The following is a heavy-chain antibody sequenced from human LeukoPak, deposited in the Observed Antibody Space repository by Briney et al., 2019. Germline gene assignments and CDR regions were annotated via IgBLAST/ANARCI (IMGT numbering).Heavy chain of an antibody. D-gene: IGHD2-21*02. V-gene: IGHV3-53*01. Sequence: GGSLRLSCAISGFTVSNNYMSWVRQPPGKGLEWVSVIYSGGSTYYADSVKGRFTISRDTSKNTLYLQMNSLRAEDTAVYYCARGGGAYCGGDCFRAFDTWGQGTMVTVSP. CDR3: ARGGGAYCGGDCFRAFDT. CDR2: IYSGGST. J-gene: IGHJ3*02. CDR1: GFTVSNNY.